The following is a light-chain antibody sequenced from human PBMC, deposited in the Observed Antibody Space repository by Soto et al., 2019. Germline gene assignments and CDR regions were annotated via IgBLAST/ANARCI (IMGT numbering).Light chain of an antibody. CDR3: QQRYNWPYT. V-gene: IGKV3-11*01. Sequence: ENVLTQSPATLSLSPGERATLSCRASQSVSSYLAWYHQKHGQAPRLLIYDASIRATGIPASFSGSGSGTDFTLTISSLEPEDVAVYYCQQRYNWPYTFGQGTKLEIK. J-gene: IGKJ2*01. CDR2: DAS. CDR1: QSVSSY.